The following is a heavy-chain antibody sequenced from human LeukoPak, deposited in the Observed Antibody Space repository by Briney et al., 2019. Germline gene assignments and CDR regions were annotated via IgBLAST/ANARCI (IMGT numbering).Heavy chain of an antibody. CDR1: GGSISSANYY. CDR2: IFYSGST. J-gene: IGHJ3*02. V-gene: IGHV4-31*03. D-gene: IGHD4-23*01. CDR3: ARDRGDGGRDKFDI. Sequence: PSQTLSLTCTVSGGSISSANYYWSWIRQRPGKGLEWIAYIFYSGSTYHNPSLNSRITTSLDTSKNQFSLKLNSVTAADTAVYYCARDRGDGGRDKFDIWGQGTMVTVSS.